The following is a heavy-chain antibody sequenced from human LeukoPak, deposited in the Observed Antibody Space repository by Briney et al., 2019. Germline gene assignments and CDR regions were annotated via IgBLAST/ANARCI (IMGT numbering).Heavy chain of an antibody. CDR1: GFTFSSYW. D-gene: IGHD6-19*01. CDR3: ARGPWSSGFYYFDY. J-gene: IGHJ4*02. CDR2: INSDGSST. V-gene: IGHV3-74*01. Sequence: PGGSLRLSGAASGFTFSSYWMHWVRQALGKGLVWVSRINSDGSSTSYADSVKGRFTISRDNAKNTLYLQMNSLRAEDTAVYYCARGPWSSGFYYFDYWGQGALVTVST.